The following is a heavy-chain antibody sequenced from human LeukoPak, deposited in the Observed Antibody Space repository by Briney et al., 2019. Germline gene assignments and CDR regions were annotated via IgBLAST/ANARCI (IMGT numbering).Heavy chain of an antibody. J-gene: IGHJ5*02. D-gene: IGHD1-26*01. CDR3: ARGQGATVPQVGKNWFDP. Sequence: TSETLSLTCAVYVDSFSNYYWNWIRQTPGKGLEWIGEVNESGGTNINPSLRSRVILSVDTSKNQFSLKLISMTAADTAIYYCARGQGATVPQVGKNWFDPWGQGTWVIVSS. V-gene: IGHV4-34*01. CDR1: VDSFSNYY. CDR2: VNESGGT.